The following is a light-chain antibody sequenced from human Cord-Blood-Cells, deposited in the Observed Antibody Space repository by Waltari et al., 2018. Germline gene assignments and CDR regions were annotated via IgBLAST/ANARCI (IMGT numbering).Light chain of an antibody. CDR1: KLGDKY. CDR3: QAWDSSTWV. Sequence: SYELTQPPSASVSPGQTASITCSGDKLGDKYACWYQQKPGQSHVLVIYQDSKRPSGIPERFSGANAGNTATLTISGTQAMDEADYYCQAWDSSTWVFGGGTKLTVL. CDR2: QDS. V-gene: IGLV3-1*01. J-gene: IGLJ3*02.